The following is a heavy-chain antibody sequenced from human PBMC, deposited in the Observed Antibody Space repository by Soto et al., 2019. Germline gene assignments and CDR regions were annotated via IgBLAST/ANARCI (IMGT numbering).Heavy chain of an antibody. CDR2: IKPKFEGGTT. D-gene: IGHD6-25*01. Sequence: EEQLVESGGGLVEPGGSLRLSCAASGFIFSNTWINWVRQAPGKGLEWVARIKPKFEGGTTNYAAPVKARFTVSGDDSKNTVYLHMNSLRTEDTAVYYCTADIPNISANYGMDVWGQGTTVTVSS. CDR3: TADIPNISANYGMDV. CDR1: GFIFSNTW. V-gene: IGHV3-15*07. J-gene: IGHJ6*02.